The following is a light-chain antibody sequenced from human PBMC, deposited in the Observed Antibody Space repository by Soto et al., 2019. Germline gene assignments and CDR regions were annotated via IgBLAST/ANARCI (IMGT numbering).Light chain of an antibody. V-gene: IGLV2-14*01. CDR1: NSDVGSSVY. J-gene: IGLJ1*01. CDR2: EVN. Sequence: QSALTQPASVSGSPGQSISFSCAGSNSDVGSSVYVSLYRQHPGKAPQLIIYEVNNRPSGVSNRFSGSKSGNTAYLTISGLQVEDEAEYFCFSFTTTSTHVFGTGTKVTVL. CDR3: FSFTTTSTHV.